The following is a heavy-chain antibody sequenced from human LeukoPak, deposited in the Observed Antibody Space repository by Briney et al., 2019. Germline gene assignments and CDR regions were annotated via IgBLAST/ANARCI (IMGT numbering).Heavy chain of an antibody. D-gene: IGHD4-17*01. CDR2: IYHSGST. J-gene: IGHJ4*02. CDR3: AQRSPNYGDYVAGGFDYFDY. Sequence: SGTLSLTCAVSGGSISSSNWWSWVRQPPGKGLEWIGEIYHSGSTYYNPSLKSRVTISVDTSKNQFSLKLSSVTAADTAVYYCAQRSPNYGDYVAGGFDYFDYGGQGPRVPVSS. V-gene: IGHV4-4*02. CDR1: GGSISSSNW.